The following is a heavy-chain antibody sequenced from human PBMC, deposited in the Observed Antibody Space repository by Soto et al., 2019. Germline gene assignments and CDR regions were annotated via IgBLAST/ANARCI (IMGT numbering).Heavy chain of an antibody. Sequence: PSETLSLTCAVYGWSFSGYYWNWIRQSPGKGLEWIGYIYSSGSTHYNPSLQNRVTISIDTSKNQVSLKVNSVTAADTAVYYCARDHPHSYGVYYFDYWGQGTPVTVSS. CDR1: GWSFSGYY. D-gene: IGHD5-18*01. J-gene: IGHJ4*02. CDR2: IYSSGST. CDR3: ARDHPHSYGVYYFDY. V-gene: IGHV4-59*01.